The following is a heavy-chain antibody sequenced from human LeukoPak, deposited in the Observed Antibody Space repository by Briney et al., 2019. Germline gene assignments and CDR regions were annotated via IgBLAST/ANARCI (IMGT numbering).Heavy chain of an antibody. J-gene: IGHJ4*02. CDR1: GGSTSSSSYY. V-gene: IGHV4-39*01. CDR2: IYYSGST. D-gene: IGHD1-26*01. Sequence: PSETLSLTCTVSGGSTSSSSYYWGWIRQPPGKGLEWIGSIYYSGSTYYNPSLKSRVTISVDTSKNQFSLKLSSVTAADTAVYYCATSIVGATPLFDYWGQGTLVTVSS. CDR3: ATSIVGATPLFDY.